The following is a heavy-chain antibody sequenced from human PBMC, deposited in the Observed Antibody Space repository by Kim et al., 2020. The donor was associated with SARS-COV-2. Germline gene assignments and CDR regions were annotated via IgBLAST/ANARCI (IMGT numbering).Heavy chain of an antibody. V-gene: IGHV4-31*03. Sequence: SETLSLTCTVSGGSISSGGYYWSWIRQHPGKGLEWIGYIYYSGSTYYNPSLKSRVTISVDTSKNQFSLKLSSVTAADTAVYYCAREYYYDSSGYYQPGAFDIWGQGTMVTVSS. CDR1: GGSISSGGYY. CDR2: IYYSGST. J-gene: IGHJ3*02. D-gene: IGHD3-22*01. CDR3: AREYYYDSSGYYQPGAFDI.